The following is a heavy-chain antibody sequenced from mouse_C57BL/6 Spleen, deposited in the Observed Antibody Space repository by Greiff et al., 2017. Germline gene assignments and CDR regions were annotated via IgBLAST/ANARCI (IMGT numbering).Heavy chain of an antibody. CDR3: ARYPLYEDYYAMDY. CDR1: GYTFTDYN. Sequence: EVQLQQSGPELVKPGASVKIACKASGYTFTDYNMDWVKQSHGKSLEWIGDINPNNGGTIYNQKFKGKATLTVDKSSSTAYMELRSLTSEDTAVYYCARYPLYEDYYAMDYWGQGASVTVSS. V-gene: IGHV1-18*01. J-gene: IGHJ4*01. CDR2: INPNNGGT. D-gene: IGHD2-3*01.